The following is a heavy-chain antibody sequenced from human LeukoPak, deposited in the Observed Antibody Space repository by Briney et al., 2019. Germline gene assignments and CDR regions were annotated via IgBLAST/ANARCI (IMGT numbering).Heavy chain of an antibody. V-gene: IGHV4-34*01. J-gene: IGHJ6*02. CDR3: AREGPSFWSGPDYGMDV. CDR1: GGSFSGYY. D-gene: IGHD3-3*01. CDR2: INHSGST. Sequence: SETLSLTCAVYGGSFSGYYWSWIRQPPGKGLEWIGEINHSGSTNYNPSLKSRVTISVDTSKNQFSLKLSSVTAADTAVYYCAREGPSFWSGPDYGMDVWGQGTTVTVSS.